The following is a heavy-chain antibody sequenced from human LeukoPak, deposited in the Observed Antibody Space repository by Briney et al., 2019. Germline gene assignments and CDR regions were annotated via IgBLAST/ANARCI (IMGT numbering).Heavy chain of an antibody. CDR2: IRYDGSNK. V-gene: IGHV3-30*02. CDR1: GFTFSSYW. D-gene: IGHD3-3*01. CDR3: AKDRGYYDFWSGPFDP. Sequence: PGGSLRLSCAASGFTFSSYWMSWVRQAPGKGLEWVAFIRYDGSNKYYADSVKGRFTISRDNSKNTLYLQMNSLRAEDTAVYYCAKDRGYYDFWSGPFDPWGQGTLVTVSS. J-gene: IGHJ5*02.